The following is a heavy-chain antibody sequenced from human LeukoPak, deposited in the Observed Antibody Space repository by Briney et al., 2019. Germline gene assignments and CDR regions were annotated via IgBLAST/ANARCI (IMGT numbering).Heavy chain of an antibody. Sequence: PSETLSLTCTVSGDSITSRSYWSWIRQPPGKGLEWIGYLRHGGNTNHNSSFKGRVTFSLDTSKNQFSLILRSVTAADTAIYFCARESSTTQTNLFDYWGRGTLVTVSS. CDR1: GDSITSRSY. V-gene: IGHV4-59*11. D-gene: IGHD1-14*01. J-gene: IGHJ4*02. CDR3: ARESSTTQTNLFDY. CDR2: LRHGGNT.